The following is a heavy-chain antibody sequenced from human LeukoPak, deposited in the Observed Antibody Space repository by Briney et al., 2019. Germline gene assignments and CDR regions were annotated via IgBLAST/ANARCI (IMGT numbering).Heavy chain of an antibody. V-gene: IGHV3-21*01. CDR3: ASSWLTGDCGY. D-gene: IGHD7-27*01. J-gene: IGHJ4*02. Sequence: GGSLSLSCAASGFTFSSYSLNWVRQAPGDGLEGVSSISSSSSYIYYADSVKGRFTISRDNPNNSLYLQMNSLRAEDTAVYYCASSWLTGDCGYWGQGTLVTVSS. CDR1: GFTFSSYS. CDR2: ISSSSSYI.